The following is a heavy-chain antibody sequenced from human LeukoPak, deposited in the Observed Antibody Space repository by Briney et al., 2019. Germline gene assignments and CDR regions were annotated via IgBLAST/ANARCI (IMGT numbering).Heavy chain of an antibody. D-gene: IGHD5-18*01. V-gene: IGHV3-9*03. CDR2: ISWNSGSI. CDR3: AKAEGLWDAFDI. CDR1: GFTFDDYA. J-gene: IGHJ3*02. Sequence: GRSLRLSRAASGFTFDDYAMHWVRQAPGKGLEWVSGISWNSGSIGYADSVKGRFTISRDNAKNSLYLQMNSLGAEDMALYYCAKAEGLWDAFDIWGQGTMVTVSS.